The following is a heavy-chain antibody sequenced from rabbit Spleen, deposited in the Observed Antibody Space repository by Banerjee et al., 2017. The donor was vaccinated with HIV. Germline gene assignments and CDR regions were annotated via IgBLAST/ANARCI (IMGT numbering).Heavy chain of an antibody. V-gene: IGHV1S45*01. CDR2: INAVTGKA. CDR1: GFPFSNKAV. CDR3: ARDTSSSFSSYGMDL. J-gene: IGHJ6*01. Sequence: QEQLEESGGGLFQPGGSLALTCKASGFPFSNKAVMCWVRQAPGKGLEWIACINAVTGKAVYASWAKGRFTCSKTSSTTVTLQMTRLTAADTATYFCARDTSSSFSSYGMDLWGPGTLVTVS. D-gene: IGHD1-1*01.